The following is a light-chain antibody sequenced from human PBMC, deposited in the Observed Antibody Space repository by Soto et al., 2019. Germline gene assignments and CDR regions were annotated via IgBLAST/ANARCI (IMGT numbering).Light chain of an antibody. J-gene: IGKJ1*01. CDR1: QSVSNNY. Sequence: ENVLTQSPGTLSLSPGERATVSCRASQSVSNNYLAWYQQKPGQAPRLLIYGASNRATGIPDRFSGSGSGTDFTLTISRLEPEDFAVYYCQQYGSSGTFGQGTKVDIK. V-gene: IGKV3-20*01. CDR2: GAS. CDR3: QQYGSSGT.